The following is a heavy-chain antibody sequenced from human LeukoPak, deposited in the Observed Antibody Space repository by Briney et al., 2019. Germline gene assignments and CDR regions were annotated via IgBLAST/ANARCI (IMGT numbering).Heavy chain of an antibody. CDR1: GGSVSSGSYY. CDR3: ARVSGAKNYFDY. CDR2: IYYSGST. V-gene: IGHV4-61*01. Sequence: SETLSLACTVSGGSVSSGSYYWSWIRQPPGKGLEWIGYIYYSGSTNYNPSLKSRVTISVDTSKNQFSPKLSSVTAADTAVYYCARVSGAKNYFDYWGQGTLVTVSS. D-gene: IGHD6-19*01. J-gene: IGHJ4*02.